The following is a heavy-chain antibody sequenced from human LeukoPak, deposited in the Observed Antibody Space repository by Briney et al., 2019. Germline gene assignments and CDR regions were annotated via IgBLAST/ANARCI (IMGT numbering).Heavy chain of an antibody. Sequence: GGSLRLSCVVSGFTFNRCWMNWVRQAPGKGLEWVAHINPDGRDTYYVDSVKGRFTISRDNSKNTLFLQMNSLRVEDTAPYYCAKSVAIYFYYGLDVWGQGTTVTVSS. D-gene: IGHD3-3*01. V-gene: IGHV3-7*03. CDR3: AKSVAIYFYYGLDV. CDR1: GFTFNRCW. CDR2: INPDGRDT. J-gene: IGHJ6*02.